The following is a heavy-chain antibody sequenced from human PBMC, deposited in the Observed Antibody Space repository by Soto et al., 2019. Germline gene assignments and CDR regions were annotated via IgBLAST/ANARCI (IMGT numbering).Heavy chain of an antibody. Sequence: QVQLVQSGAEVKKPGASVKVSCKASGYTFSSYGISWVRQAPGQGLEWMGWISGYNGNTNYAQNLQGRVTMTIDTSTSTGYMELRSLRSDDTAVYYWARDRGGDGMDVWGQGTTVTVSS. CDR2: ISGYNGNT. CDR3: ARDRGGDGMDV. J-gene: IGHJ6*02. CDR1: GYTFSSYG. V-gene: IGHV1-18*01. D-gene: IGHD3-16*01.